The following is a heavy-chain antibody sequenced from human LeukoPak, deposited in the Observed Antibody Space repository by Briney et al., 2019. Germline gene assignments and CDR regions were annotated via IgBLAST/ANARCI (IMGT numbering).Heavy chain of an antibody. CDR3: ARASSSWYADYFDY. CDR2: FSESSGSA. V-gene: IGHV3-23*01. D-gene: IGHD6-13*01. J-gene: IGHJ4*02. Sequence: PGGSLRLSCAASGFTLSSHAMSWVRQAPGKGLEWISTFSESSGSAHYADSVKGRFTISRDISKNTLYLQMNSLRAEDTAVYYCARASSSWYADYFDYWGQGTLVTVSS. CDR1: GFTLSSHA.